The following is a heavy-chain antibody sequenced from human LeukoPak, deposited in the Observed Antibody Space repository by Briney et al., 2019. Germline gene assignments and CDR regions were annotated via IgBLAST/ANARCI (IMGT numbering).Heavy chain of an antibody. V-gene: IGHV5-51*01. CDR2: IYPGDSDT. J-gene: IGHJ4*02. D-gene: IGHD6-13*01. Sequence: GESLKISCKASGYNFTNHWIGWVRQMPGKGLEWMGFIYPGDSDTRYSPSLQGLVTISADKSINTAYLQWSTLKSSDTAMYFCARHGLTSSSWIAYWGQGTLVTGSS. CDR3: ARHGLTSSSWIAY. CDR1: GYNFTNHW.